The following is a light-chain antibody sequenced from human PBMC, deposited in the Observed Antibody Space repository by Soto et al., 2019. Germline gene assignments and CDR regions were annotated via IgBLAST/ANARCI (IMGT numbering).Light chain of an antibody. Sequence: EIVVTQSPATLSLSPGERASLSCRASQIVSSYLAWYQQKPGQAPRLLIYDASNRATGIPARLSGSGSGTHLTLTISSLEPEDFAVYYCQQRRNWPRTFGKGTKVDIK. CDR1: QIVSSY. V-gene: IGKV3-11*01. CDR2: DAS. J-gene: IGKJ1*01. CDR3: QQRRNWPRT.